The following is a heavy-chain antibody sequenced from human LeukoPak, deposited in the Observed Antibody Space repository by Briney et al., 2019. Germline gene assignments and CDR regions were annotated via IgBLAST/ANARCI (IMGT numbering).Heavy chain of an antibody. Sequence: SVKASCKASGFTFTSSAVQWVRQARGQRLEWIGWIVVGSGNTNYAQKFQERVTITRDMSTSTACMELSSLRSEDTAVYYCAADRYSGYDFNYWGQGTLVTVSS. V-gene: IGHV1-58*01. CDR2: IVVGSGNT. CDR1: GFTFTSSA. J-gene: IGHJ4*02. D-gene: IGHD5-12*01. CDR3: AADRYSGYDFNY.